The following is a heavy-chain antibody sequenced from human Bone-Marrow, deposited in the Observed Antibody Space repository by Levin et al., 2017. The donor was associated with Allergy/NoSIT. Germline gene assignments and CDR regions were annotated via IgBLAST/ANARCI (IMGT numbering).Heavy chain of an antibody. D-gene: IGHD5-18*01. CDR2: IYYGGSN. CDR3: ATLQRGLPGGD. Sequence: SQTLSLTCTVSGGSISSGNYHWSWIRQPPGKGLEFIGSIYYGGSNFYNPSLQSRVAISVDTSKNQLSLNLRSVTAADTAVYYWATLQRGLPGGDWGQGTLVTVSS. CDR1: GGSISSGNYH. J-gene: IGHJ4*02. V-gene: IGHV4-30-4*01.